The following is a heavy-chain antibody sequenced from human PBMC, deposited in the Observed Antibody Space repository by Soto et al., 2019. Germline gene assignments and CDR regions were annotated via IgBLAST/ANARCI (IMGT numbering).Heavy chain of an antibody. Sequence: QVQLVQSGAEVQKPGSSVKVSCKASGGTFSSYSISWVRQAPGQGLEWMGGSIPIFRTANYAQKFQGRVTITADESTSTVYMELSSLRSEDTAFYYCARRGQHRKASYYYDMDVWGQGTTVTVSS. V-gene: IGHV1-69*01. CDR2: SIPIFRTA. CDR1: GGTFSSYS. D-gene: IGHD6-13*01. J-gene: IGHJ6*01. CDR3: ARRGQHRKASYYYDMDV.